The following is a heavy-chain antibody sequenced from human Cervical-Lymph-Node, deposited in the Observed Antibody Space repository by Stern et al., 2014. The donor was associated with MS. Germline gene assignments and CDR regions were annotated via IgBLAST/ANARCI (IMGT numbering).Heavy chain of an antibody. J-gene: IGHJ4*02. CDR1: GFTFSSYT. D-gene: IGHD2-15*01. CDR2: ITSSSRYI. CDR3: AIRRYCSGGSCYAYDY. V-gene: IGHV3-21*01. Sequence: QLVESGGGLVKPGGSLRLSCAASGFTFSSYTMDWVRQAPGTGLEWVSSITSSSRYIYYADSVKGRFTISRDNAKNSLYLQMNSLRAEDTAVYYCAIRRYCSGGSCYAYDYWGQGTLVTVSS.